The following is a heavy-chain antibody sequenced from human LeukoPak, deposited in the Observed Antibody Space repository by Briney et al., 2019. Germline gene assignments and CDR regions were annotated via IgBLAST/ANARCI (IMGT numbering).Heavy chain of an antibody. J-gene: IGHJ6*02. Sequence: GGSLTLSCAASGFTVSNNYMTWVRQAPGKGLDCVSVITSAGATYYADSVKGRFIMSRDNSQNTLYLQMNSLRAEDTAVYYCASRESTGYYYGMDVWGQGSTVTVSS. V-gene: IGHV3-66*01. D-gene: IGHD3-10*01. CDR3: ASRESTGYYYGMDV. CDR2: ITSAGAT. CDR1: GFTVSNNY.